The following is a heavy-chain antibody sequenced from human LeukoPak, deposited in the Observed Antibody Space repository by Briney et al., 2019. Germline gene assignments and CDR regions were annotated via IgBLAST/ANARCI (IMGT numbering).Heavy chain of an antibody. J-gene: IGHJ6*02. V-gene: IGHV1-2*02. CDR1: GYTFTGYY. D-gene: IGHD2-2*01. CDR2: INPNSGGT. Sequence: ASVKVSCKASGYTFTGYYMHWVRQAPGQGLEWMGWINPNSGGTNYAQKFQGRVTMTRDTSISTAYMELSRLRSDDTAVYYCASCVGSSTSCFYYYGMDVWGQGTTVTVSS. CDR3: ASCVGSSTSCFYYYGMDV.